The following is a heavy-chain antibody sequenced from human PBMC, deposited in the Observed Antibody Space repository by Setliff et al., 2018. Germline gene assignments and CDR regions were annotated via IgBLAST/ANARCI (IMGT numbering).Heavy chain of an antibody. Sequence: SVKASCKVSGGSFSNYAINWVRQVSGQGLEWMGRFIPVLSSADYSQRFQGRVAFTADESTTTVFMELSTLRSDDTAVYFCARWLSSDPFDLWGQGTVVTVSS. CDR1: GGSFSNYA. D-gene: IGHD5-12*01. J-gene: IGHJ3*01. V-gene: IGHV1-69*11. CDR2: FIPVLSSA. CDR3: ARWLSSDPFDL.